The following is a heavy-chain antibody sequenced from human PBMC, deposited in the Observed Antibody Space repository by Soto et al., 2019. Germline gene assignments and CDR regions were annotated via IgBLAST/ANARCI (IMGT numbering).Heavy chain of an antibody. D-gene: IGHD4-17*01. Sequence: ASETLSLTCTVSGGSISSSSYYWGWIRQPPGKGLEWIGSIYYSGSTYYNPSLKSRVTISVDTSKNQFSLKLSSVTAADTAVYYCARGDYGRLLDYWGQGTLVTVSS. CDR2: IYYSGST. V-gene: IGHV4-39*01. J-gene: IGHJ4*02. CDR3: ARGDYGRLLDY. CDR1: GGSISSSSYY.